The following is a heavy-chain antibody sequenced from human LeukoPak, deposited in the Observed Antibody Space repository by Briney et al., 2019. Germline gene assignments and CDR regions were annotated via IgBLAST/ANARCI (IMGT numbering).Heavy chain of an antibody. CDR3: AAVNDSGSYYVADY. J-gene: IGHJ4*02. V-gene: IGHV1-58*02. CDR2: IVVGSGNT. CDR1: GFIFTSSA. D-gene: IGHD1-26*01. Sequence: SVKVSCKASGFIFTSSAMQWVRQARGQRLEWIGWIVVGSGNTNYAQKFQERVTITRDMSTSTAYMELSSLRSEDTAVYYCAAVNDSGSYYVADYWGQGTLVTVSS.